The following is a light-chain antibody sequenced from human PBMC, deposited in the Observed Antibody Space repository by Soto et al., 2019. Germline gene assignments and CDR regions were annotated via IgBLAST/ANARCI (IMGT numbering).Light chain of an antibody. CDR1: QSVSRK. V-gene: IGKV3-20*01. J-gene: IGKJ1*01. Sequence: EIVMTQSPSTLSVSPGERATLSCRASQSVSRKLAWYQQTRRQAPRLLISGASSRATGIPDRFSGSGSGTDFTLTISRLEPEDFAVYYCQQYGSSPWTFGQGTKVDIK. CDR2: GAS. CDR3: QQYGSSPWT.